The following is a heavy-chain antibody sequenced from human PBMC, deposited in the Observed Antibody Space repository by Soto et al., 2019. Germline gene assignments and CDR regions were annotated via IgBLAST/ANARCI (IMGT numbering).Heavy chain of an antibody. V-gene: IGHV3-23*01. Sequence: PGGSLRLSCAASRFTFRSYVMSWVRQAPGKGLEWVSAISSSGGSASYADSMKGRFTISRDNSKNTLYLQMNSLRAEDTAVYYCASAKTTVTTSGHNYYFDYWGQGTLVTVSS. CDR2: ISSSGGSA. CDR3: ASAKTTVTTSGHNYYFDY. CDR1: RFTFRSYV. D-gene: IGHD4-17*01. J-gene: IGHJ4*02.